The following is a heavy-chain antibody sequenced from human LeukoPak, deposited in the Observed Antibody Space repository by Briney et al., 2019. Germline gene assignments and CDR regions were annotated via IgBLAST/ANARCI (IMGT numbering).Heavy chain of an antibody. D-gene: IGHD3-10*02. CDR2: IYYSGST. J-gene: IGHJ4*02. Sequence: SETLSLTCTVSGVSLSSYYLSWIRQPPGKGLQWIGFIYYSGSTKYNPSLKSRLTMSLDRSKNQFSLKLSSVTAADTAVYYCATLPYYVEGHYLDYWGQGTLVTVSS. V-gene: IGHV4-59*13. CDR3: ATLPYYVEGHYLDY. CDR1: GVSLSSYY.